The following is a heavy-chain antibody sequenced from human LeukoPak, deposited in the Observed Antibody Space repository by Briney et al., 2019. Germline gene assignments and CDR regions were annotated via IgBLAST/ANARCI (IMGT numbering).Heavy chain of an antibody. CDR2: IKQDGSEK. J-gene: IGHJ4*02. Sequence: GGSLRLSCAASGFTFSSYWMSWVRQAPGKGLEWVAIIKQDGSEKSYVDSVKGRFTIFRDNAKNSLYLQMNSLRAEDTAVYYCARAVTAVTYFDFWGQGTLVTVSS. D-gene: IGHD4-17*01. CDR1: GFTFSSYW. V-gene: IGHV3-7*01. CDR3: ARAVTAVTYFDF.